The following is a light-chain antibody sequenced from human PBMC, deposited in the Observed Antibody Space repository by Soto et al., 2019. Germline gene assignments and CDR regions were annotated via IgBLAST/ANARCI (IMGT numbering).Light chain of an antibody. Sequence: QSVVTQPASVSGSPGQSIAISCTGTSGDVGGYDYVSWYQQHPDKAPKLMIYEVTKRPSWVSNRFSGSKSGNTASLTISGFQPEDGADYYCTSHTSGSTRVFGSGTKVTAL. V-gene: IGLV2-14*01. CDR3: TSHTSGSTRV. CDR2: EVT. CDR1: SGDVGGYDY. J-gene: IGLJ1*01.